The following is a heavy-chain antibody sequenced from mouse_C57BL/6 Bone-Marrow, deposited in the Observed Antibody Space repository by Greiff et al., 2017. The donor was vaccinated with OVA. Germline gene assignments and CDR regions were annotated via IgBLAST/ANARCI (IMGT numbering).Heavy chain of an antibody. Sequence: QVQLKESGPELVKPGASVKISCKASGYAFSSSWMNWVKQRPGKGLEWIGRIYPGDGDTNYNGKFKGKATLTADKSSSTAYMQLSSLTSEDSAVYFCASRLYDGTGYYAMDYWGQGTSVTVSS. D-gene: IGHD2-3*01. CDR3: ASRLYDGTGYYAMDY. J-gene: IGHJ4*01. CDR2: IYPGDGDT. CDR1: GYAFSSSW. V-gene: IGHV1-82*01.